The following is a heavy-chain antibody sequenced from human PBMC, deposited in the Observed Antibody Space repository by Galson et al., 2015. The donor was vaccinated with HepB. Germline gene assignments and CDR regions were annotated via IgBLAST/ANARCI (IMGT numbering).Heavy chain of an antibody. Sequence: SVKVSCKASGGTFSDDAISWVRQDPGQGLEWMGGIIPMFGTPNYAQKFQDRLTISADESTTTAYMELGSLRSEDTAMYFCAREVRAGSAEWFDPWGQGTLVTVSS. CDR3: AREVRAGSAEWFDP. CDR2: IIPMFGTP. V-gene: IGHV1-69*13. CDR1: GGTFSDDA. D-gene: IGHD3-10*01. J-gene: IGHJ5*02.